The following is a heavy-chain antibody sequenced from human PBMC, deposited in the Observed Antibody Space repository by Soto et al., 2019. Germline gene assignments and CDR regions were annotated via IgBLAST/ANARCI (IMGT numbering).Heavy chain of an antibody. CDR3: AREPRIAAAGADFDY. CDR2: ISYDGSNK. CDR1: GFTFSSYA. V-gene: IGHV3-30-3*01. D-gene: IGHD6-13*01. J-gene: IGHJ4*02. Sequence: GGSLRLSCAASGFTFSSYAMHWVRQAPGKGLEWVAVISYDGSNKYYADSVKGRFTISRDNSKNTLYLQMNSLRAEDTAVYYCAREPRIAAAGADFDYWGQGTLVTVSS.